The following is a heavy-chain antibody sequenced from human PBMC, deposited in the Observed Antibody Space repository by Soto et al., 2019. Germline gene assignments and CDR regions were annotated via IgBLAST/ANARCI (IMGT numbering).Heavy chain of an antibody. CDR2: ISYDGGNK. V-gene: IGHV3-30-3*01. J-gene: IGHJ2*01. CDR1: GFTFNSYA. CDR3: ARDWQDEYGYFDL. Sequence: QVQLVESGGGVVQPERSLRLSCAASGFTFNSYAMHWVRQAPGKGLEWVTVISYDGGNKYYAESVKGRFTISRDNSKNTLYLQMNTLIVEDTAVYYCARDWQDEYGYFDLWGRGTLVIVSS.